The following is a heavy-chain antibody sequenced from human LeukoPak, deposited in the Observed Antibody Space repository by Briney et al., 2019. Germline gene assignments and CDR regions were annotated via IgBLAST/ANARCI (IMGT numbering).Heavy chain of an antibody. V-gene: IGHV4-59*01. CDR2: IYYSGST. CDR3: ARVSYYDSSGDYYYYGMDV. Sequence: SETLSLTCTVSNGSISSYYWSWIRQPPGKGLEWIGYIYYSGSTNYNPSLKSRVTISVDTSKNQFSLKLSSVTAADTAVYYCARVSYYDSSGDYYYYGMDVWGQGTTVTVSS. D-gene: IGHD3-22*01. J-gene: IGHJ6*02. CDR1: NGSISSYY.